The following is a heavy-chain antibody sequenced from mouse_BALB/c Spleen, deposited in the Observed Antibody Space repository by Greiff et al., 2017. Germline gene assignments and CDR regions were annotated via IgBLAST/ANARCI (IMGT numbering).Heavy chain of an antibody. V-gene: IGHV2-6-7*01. CDR1: GFSLTGYG. J-gene: IGHJ3*01. Sequence: VHLVESGPGLVAPSQSLSITCTVSGFSLTGYGVNWVRQPPGKGLEWLGMIWGDGSTDYNSALKSRLSISKDNSKSQVFLKMNSLQTDDTARYYCARGNYRYDGAWFAYWGQGTLVTVSA. CDR3: ARGNYRYDGAWFAY. CDR2: IWGDGST. D-gene: IGHD2-14*01.